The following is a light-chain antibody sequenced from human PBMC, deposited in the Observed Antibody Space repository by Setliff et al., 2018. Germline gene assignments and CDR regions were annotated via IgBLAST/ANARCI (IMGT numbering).Light chain of an antibody. CDR2: DVS. J-gene: IGLJ1*01. CDR1: SSDVGAYDY. V-gene: IGLV2-14*03. Sequence: QSALTQPASVSGSPGQSITISCTGSSSDVGAYDYVSWYQHHPGRAPKFMIYDVSKRPSGVSNRFSGSKSGNTASLTISGLQAEDEADYYCFSYTSSSSEVFGSGTKVTVL. CDR3: FSYTSSSSEV.